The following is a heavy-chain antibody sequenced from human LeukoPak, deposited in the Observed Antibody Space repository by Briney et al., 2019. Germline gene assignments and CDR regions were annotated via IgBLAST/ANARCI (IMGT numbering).Heavy chain of an antibody. J-gene: IGHJ5*02. Sequence: GGSLRLSCVASGFTVSSNDMTWVRQAPGKGLEWVSVIYHSGETYYADSVKGRFTISRDNSNTVYPQMNSLRAEDTAVYFCARGLHDFWSGYPRFDPWGQGTLVTVSS. CDR1: GFTVSSND. V-gene: IGHV3-53*01. CDR2: IYHSGET. D-gene: IGHD3-3*01. CDR3: ARGLHDFWSGYPRFDP.